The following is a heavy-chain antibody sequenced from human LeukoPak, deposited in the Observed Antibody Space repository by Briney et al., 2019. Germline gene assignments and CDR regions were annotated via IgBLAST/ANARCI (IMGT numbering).Heavy chain of an antibody. CDR2: IYYSGTT. J-gene: IGHJ4*02. CDR3: ARVGLYDSSGYSFDY. CDR1: GDSVSSGSYY. V-gene: IGHV4-61*01. Sequence: SETLSPTCTVAGDSVSSGSYYWSWIRQPPGKGLEWIGYIYYSGTTNYNPSLKSRVTISVDTSKNQFSLKLSSVTAADTAVYYCARVGLYDSSGYSFDYWGQGTLVTVSS. D-gene: IGHD3-22*01.